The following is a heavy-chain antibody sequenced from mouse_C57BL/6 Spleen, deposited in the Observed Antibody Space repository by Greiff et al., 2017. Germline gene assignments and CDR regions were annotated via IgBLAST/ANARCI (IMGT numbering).Heavy chain of an antibody. CDR1: GYTFTDYY. J-gene: IGHJ2*01. CDR3: ARGGLGY. D-gene: IGHD3-3*01. Sequence: VHLVESGAELVRPGASVKLSCKASGYTFTDYYINWVKQRPGQGLEWIARIYPGSGNTYYNEKFKGKATLTAEKSSSTAYMQLSSLTSEDSAVYFCARGGLGYWGQGTTLTVSS. V-gene: IGHV1-76*01. CDR2: IYPGSGNT.